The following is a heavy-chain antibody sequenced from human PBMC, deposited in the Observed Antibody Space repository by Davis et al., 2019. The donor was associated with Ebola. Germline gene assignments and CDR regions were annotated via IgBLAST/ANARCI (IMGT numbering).Heavy chain of an antibody. D-gene: IGHD3-22*01. J-gene: IGHJ4*02. CDR2: VYYSGGT. Sequence: SETLSLTCTVSGGFISSGNHYWSWIRQPPGKGLEWIGYVYYSGGTYYDSSLKSRLTISVDTSNNQFSLSLSSVSVADTAGYFCARGPYHYESGDPHTYHFDYWSRGTLVTVTS. V-gene: IGHV4-30-4*01. CDR3: ARGPYHYESGDPHTYHFDY. CDR1: GGFISSGNHY.